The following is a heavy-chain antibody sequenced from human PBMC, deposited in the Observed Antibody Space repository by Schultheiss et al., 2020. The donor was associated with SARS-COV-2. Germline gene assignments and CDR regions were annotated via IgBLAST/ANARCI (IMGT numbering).Heavy chain of an antibody. J-gene: IGHJ6*02. V-gene: IGHV4-31*03. D-gene: IGHD4-17*01. Sequence: NRSLTCTVSGGSISSSSYYWSWIRQHPGKGLEWIGYIYYSGSTNYNPSLKSRVTISVDTSKNQFSLKLSSVTAADTAVYYCARATMTTVRSGPYYYYGMDVWGQGTTVTVSS. CDR1: GGSISSSSYY. CDR3: ARATMTTVRSGPYYYYGMDV. CDR2: IYYSGST.